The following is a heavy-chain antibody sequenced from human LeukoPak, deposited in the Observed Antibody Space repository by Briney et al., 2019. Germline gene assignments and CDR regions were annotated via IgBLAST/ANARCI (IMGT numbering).Heavy chain of an antibody. CDR1: GGSISSYY. CDR2: IHYSGST. Sequence: PSETLSLTCTVSGGSISSYYWSWIRQPPGKGLEWIGYIHYSGSTNYNPSLKSRVTISVDTSKNQFSLKLSSVTAADPAVYYCARRPVIAVAGLWAFDIWGQGTMVTVSS. D-gene: IGHD6-19*01. V-gene: IGHV4-59*08. J-gene: IGHJ3*02. CDR3: ARRPVIAVAGLWAFDI.